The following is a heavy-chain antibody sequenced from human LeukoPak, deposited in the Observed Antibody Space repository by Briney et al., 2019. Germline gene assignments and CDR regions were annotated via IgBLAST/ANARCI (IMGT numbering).Heavy chain of an antibody. CDR2: TYYRSKWYN. D-gene: IGHD3-22*01. V-gene: IGHV6-1*01. CDR3: ARGVNYYDSSGYIWFDP. Sequence: SQTLSLTCAISGDSVSSNTAAWNWIRQSPSRGLEWLGRTYYRSKWYNDYALSVKSRITINPDTSKNQFSLQLNSVTPEDTAVYYCARGVNYYDSSGYIWFDPWGQGTLVTVSS. CDR1: GDSVSSNTAA. J-gene: IGHJ5*02.